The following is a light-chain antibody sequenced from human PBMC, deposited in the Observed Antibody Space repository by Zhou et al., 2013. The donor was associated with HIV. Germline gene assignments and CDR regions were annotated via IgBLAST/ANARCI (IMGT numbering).Light chain of an antibody. CDR3: MQVLQSPFS. V-gene: IGKV2-28*01. Sequence: IVMSQSPLSLSVIPGEPASISCKSSQSLLHNIGYSYLDWYLQKPGQSPQLLVYLASNRAPGVPDRFNGSGSDTDFTLKISRVEPDDVGIYYCMQVLQSPFSFGPGTKVEIK. CDR1: QSLLHNIGYSY. CDR2: LAS. J-gene: IGKJ3*01.